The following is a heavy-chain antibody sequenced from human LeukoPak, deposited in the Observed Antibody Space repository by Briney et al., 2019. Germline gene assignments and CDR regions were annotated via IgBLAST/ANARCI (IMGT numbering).Heavy chain of an antibody. V-gene: IGHV3-23*01. D-gene: IGHD3-22*01. J-gene: IGHJ4*02. CDR1: GSTFSTYA. CDR2: ISGSGGST. CDR3: AKAPQGYYDSGAYYY. Sequence: GGSLRLSCEASGSTFSTYAMSWVRQAPGKGLEWVSAISGSGGSTYYADSVKGRFTISRDNSKNTLYLQMNSLRAADTAVYYCAKAPQGYYDSGAYYYWGQGTLVTVSS.